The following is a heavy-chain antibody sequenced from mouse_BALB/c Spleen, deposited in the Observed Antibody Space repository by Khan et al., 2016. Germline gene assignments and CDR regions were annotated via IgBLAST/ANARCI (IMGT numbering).Heavy chain of an antibody. D-gene: IGHD2-1*01. Sequence: QVQLQQSGAELVRPGASVTLSCKASDYTFSDYEMHWVKQTPVHSLQWIGSIDPETGGTDYNQKFKGQATLTAGRTSSTSYMELRSLTSEDSAVYYCTRKGVFYGNYDFDSWVQGTTLTASS. J-gene: IGHJ2*01. CDR3: TRKGVFYGNYDFDS. V-gene: IGHV1-15*01. CDR1: DYTFSDYE. CDR2: IDPETGGT.